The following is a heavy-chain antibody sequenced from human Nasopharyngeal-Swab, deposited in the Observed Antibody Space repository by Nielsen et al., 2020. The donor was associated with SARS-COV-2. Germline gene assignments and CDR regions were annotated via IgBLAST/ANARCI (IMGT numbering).Heavy chain of an antibody. CDR3: ARIDYDYVWGSYRYTGGYFDY. Sequence: PRRAVWWVADIFSNDEKSYSTSLKSRLTISKDTSKSQVVLTMTNMDPVDTATYYCARIDYDYVWGSYRYTGGYFDYWGQGTLVTVSS. D-gene: IGHD3-16*02. J-gene: IGHJ4*02. CDR2: IFSNDEK. V-gene: IGHV2-26*01.